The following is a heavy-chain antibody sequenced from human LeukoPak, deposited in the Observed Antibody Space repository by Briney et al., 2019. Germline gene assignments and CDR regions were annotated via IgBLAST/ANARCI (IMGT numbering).Heavy chain of an antibody. D-gene: IGHD1-26*01. Sequence: GASVKVSCKASGGTFSSYAISWVRQAPGQGLEWMGGIIPIFGTANYAQKFQGRVTITADESTSTAYMELSSLRSEDTAVYYCARVMEVGATRYYYYGMDVWGQGTTVTVSS. J-gene: IGHJ6*02. CDR1: GGTFSSYA. V-gene: IGHV1-69*13. CDR3: ARVMEVGATRYYYYGMDV. CDR2: IIPIFGTA.